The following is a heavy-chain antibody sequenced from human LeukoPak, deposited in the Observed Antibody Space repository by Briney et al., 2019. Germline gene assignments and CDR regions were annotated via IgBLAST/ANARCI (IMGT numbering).Heavy chain of an antibody. V-gene: IGHV4-59*08. Sequence: SETLSLTCAVYGGSFSGYYWSWIRQPPGKGLEWIGYIYYSGSTNYNPSLKSRVTISVDTSKNQFSLKLSSVTAADTAVYYCARRAGSYVRGYYFDYWGQGTLVTVSS. CDR1: GGSFSGYY. CDR3: ARRAGSYVRGYYFDY. D-gene: IGHD1-26*01. CDR2: IYYSGST. J-gene: IGHJ4*02.